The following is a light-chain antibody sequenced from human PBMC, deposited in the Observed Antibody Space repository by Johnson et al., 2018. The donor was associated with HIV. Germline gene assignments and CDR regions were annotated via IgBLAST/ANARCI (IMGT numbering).Light chain of an antibody. CDR1: GSNIGNTY. J-gene: IGLJ1*01. CDR2: DNN. CDR3: GTWDTSLSASYV. Sequence: QSVLTQPPSVSAAPGQKVTISCYGSGSNIGNTYVSWYQQLPGTAPKLLIYDNNKRPSEIPDRFSGSKSGTSATLDITGLQTGDEADYYCGTWDTSLSASYVFGTGTKVTVL. V-gene: IGLV1-51*01.